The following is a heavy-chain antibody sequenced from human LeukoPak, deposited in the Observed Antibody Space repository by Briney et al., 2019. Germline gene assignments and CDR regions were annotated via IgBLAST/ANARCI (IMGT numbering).Heavy chain of an antibody. CDR2: ISYDGSNK. Sequence: GRSLRLSCAASGFTFSSYAMHWVRQAPGKGLEWVAVISYDGSNKYYADSVKGRFTISRDNSKNTLYLQMNSLRAEDTAVYYCARGHHSVVVPAAINYYYYGMDVWGQGTTVTVSS. J-gene: IGHJ6*02. CDR3: ARGHHSVVVPAAINYYYYGMDV. V-gene: IGHV3-30*04. D-gene: IGHD2-2*01. CDR1: GFTFSSYA.